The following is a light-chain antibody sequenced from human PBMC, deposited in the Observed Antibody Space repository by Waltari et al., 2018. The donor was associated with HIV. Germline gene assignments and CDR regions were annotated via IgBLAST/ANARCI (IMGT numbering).Light chain of an antibody. CDR3: QQLHTSPLT. Sequence: DIQLTQSPSFLSASVGDRVTVACRASQDISGFLSWYQQKPGTAPRLLIYDASTLYSGVPSRFRGSGSGTEFTLTISSLQPEDFVSYYCQQLHTSPLTFGGGTKV. J-gene: IGKJ4*01. CDR1: QDISGF. CDR2: DAS. V-gene: IGKV1-9*01.